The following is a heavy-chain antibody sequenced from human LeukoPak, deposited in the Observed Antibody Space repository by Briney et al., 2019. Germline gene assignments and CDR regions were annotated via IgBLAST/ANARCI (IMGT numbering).Heavy chain of an antibody. V-gene: IGHV3-21*01. CDR3: ARESVGYDILTGYQFDY. D-gene: IGHD3-9*01. CDR2: ISSSSSYI. J-gene: IGHJ4*02. Sequence: GGSLRLSCAASGFTFSSYSMNWVRQAPGKGLEWVSSISSSSSYIYYADSVKGRFTISRDNAKNSLYLQMNSLRAEDTAVYYCARESVGYDILTGYQFDYWGQGTLVTVSS. CDR1: GFTFSSYS.